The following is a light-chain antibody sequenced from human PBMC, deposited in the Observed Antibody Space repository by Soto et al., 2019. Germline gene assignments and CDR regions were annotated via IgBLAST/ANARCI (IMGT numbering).Light chain of an antibody. CDR3: QQRSKWPIT. Sequence: EIVMTQSPATLSVSPGERATLSXRASQSVSSKLAWYQQKPGQAPRLFIYDASNRATGIPARFSGSGSGTDFTLTISSLEPEDFAVYYCQQRSKWPITFGQGTRLEIK. J-gene: IGKJ5*01. V-gene: IGKV3-11*01. CDR2: DAS. CDR1: QSVSSK.